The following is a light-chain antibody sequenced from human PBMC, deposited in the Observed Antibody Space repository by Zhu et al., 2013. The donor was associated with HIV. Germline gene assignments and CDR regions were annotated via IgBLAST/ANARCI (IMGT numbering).Light chain of an antibody. V-gene: IGKV4-1*01. CDR2: WSS. J-gene: IGKJ4*01. CDR3: QQYYTFPLT. Sequence: DIVMTQSPDSLAVSLGERATINCKSNQSVLYNSNNKNYLAWYQQKPGQSPKLLFYWSSTRESGVPDRFSGSGSGTDFTLTISSLQAEDVAVYYCQQYYTFPLTFGGGTKVEIK. CDR1: QSVLYNSNNKNY.